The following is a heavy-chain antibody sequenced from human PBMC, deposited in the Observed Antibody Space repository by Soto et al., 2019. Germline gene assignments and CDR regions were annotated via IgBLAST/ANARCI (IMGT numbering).Heavy chain of an antibody. CDR1: GGSISSSSYY. V-gene: IGHV4-39*01. D-gene: IGHD6-19*01. CDR3: ASATIAVAGTNWFDP. J-gene: IGHJ5*02. Sequence: PSETLSLTCTVSGGSISSSSYYWGWIRQPPGKGLEWIGSIYYSGSTYYNPSLKSRVTISVDTSKNQFSLKLSSVTAADTAVYYCASATIAVAGTNWFDPWGQGTLVTVSS. CDR2: IYYSGST.